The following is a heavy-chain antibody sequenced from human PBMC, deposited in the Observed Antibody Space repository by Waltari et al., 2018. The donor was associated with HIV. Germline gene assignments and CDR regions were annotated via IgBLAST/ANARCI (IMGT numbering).Heavy chain of an antibody. CDR2: VYPDDSRT. J-gene: IGHJ4*02. V-gene: IGHV5-51*03. D-gene: IGHD6-13*01. Sequence: EVQLVQSGAEVKKPGESLKISCKGSGYSFYGYWIGWVRQMPGKGLGGMGSVYPDDSRTRYSPSFQGQVTMSADKSINTAYLQWSSLKASDTAIYYCARLGAARGSEALDYWGRGTPVTVSS. CDR3: ARLGAARGSEALDY. CDR1: GYSFYGYW.